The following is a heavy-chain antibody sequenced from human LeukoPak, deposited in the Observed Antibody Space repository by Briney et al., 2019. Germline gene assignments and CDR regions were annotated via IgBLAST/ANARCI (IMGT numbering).Heavy chain of an antibody. D-gene: IGHD6-13*01. Sequence: SETLSLTCAVYGGSFSGYYWSWLRQSPGKGLEWIGEINHSGSTNYNPSLKSRVTMSVDTSQKQFSLRLTSVRAADTAVYYCARGRYLTTLGGAAAGFLDYWGQGTVVTVSS. CDR2: INHSGST. J-gene: IGHJ4*02. CDR1: GGSFSGYY. V-gene: IGHV4-34*01. CDR3: ARGRYLTTLGGAAAGFLDY.